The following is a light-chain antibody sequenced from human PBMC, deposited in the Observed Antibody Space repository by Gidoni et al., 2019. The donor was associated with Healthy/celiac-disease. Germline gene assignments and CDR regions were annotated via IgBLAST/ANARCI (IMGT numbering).Light chain of an antibody. V-gene: IGKV1-27*01. CDR2: AAS. Sequence: DIQMTQSPSSLSASVGDRVTITCRATQGISIYLAWYQQKPGKVPKLLIYAASTLQSGVPSRFSGSGSGTDFTLTISSLQPEDVATYYCQKYNSAPPTFGQGTKVEIK. CDR1: QGISIY. J-gene: IGKJ1*01. CDR3: QKYNSAPPT.